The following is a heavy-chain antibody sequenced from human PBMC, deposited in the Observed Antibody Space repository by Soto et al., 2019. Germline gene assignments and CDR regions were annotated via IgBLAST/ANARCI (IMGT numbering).Heavy chain of an antibody. CDR1: GFTFSSYA. Sequence: PGGSLRLSCSASGFTFSSYAMHWVRQAPGKGLEYVSAISSNGGSTYYADSVKGRLTISRDNSKNTLYLQMSSLRAEDTAVYYCVKDLDYDILTGYPALWGQGTLVTVSS. J-gene: IGHJ4*02. CDR3: VKDLDYDILTGYPAL. V-gene: IGHV3-64D*06. D-gene: IGHD3-9*01. CDR2: ISSNGGST.